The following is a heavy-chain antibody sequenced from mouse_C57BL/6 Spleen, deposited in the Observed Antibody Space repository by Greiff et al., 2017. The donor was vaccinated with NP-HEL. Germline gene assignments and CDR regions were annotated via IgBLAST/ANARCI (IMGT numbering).Heavy chain of an antibody. CDR3: ARNTVATVVAHWYFDV. Sequence: VQLQQPGAELVRPGTSVKLSCKASGYTFTSYWMHWVKQRPGQGLEWIGVIDPSDSYTNYNQKFKGKATLTVDTSSSTAYMQLSSLTSEDSAVYYCARNTVATVVAHWYFDVWGTGTTVTVSS. V-gene: IGHV1-59*01. CDR1: GYTFTSYW. J-gene: IGHJ1*03. CDR2: IDPSDSYT. D-gene: IGHD1-1*01.